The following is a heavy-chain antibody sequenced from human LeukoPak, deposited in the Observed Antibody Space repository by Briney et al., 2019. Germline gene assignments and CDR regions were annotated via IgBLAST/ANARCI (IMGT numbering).Heavy chain of an antibody. J-gene: IGHJ6*02. CDR1: GFPLDDYA. D-gene: IGHD6-13*01. CDR2: VSWNRGSI. Sequence: PGRSLRLSCAASGFPLDDYAMHWVRHAPGKGLEGVSGVSWNRGSIVYADSVKGRFTNSRDNAKNALYLQMNSLRAEDTALYYCAKDLAAAVPLSYGMDVWGQGTTVTVSS. V-gene: IGHV3-9*01. CDR3: AKDLAAAVPLSYGMDV.